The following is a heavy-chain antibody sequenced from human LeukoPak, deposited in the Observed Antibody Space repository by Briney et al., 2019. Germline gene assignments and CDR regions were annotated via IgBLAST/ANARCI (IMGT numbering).Heavy chain of an antibody. CDR1: GGLISSGSYY. CDR2: MYTSGRT. J-gene: IGHJ4*02. D-gene: IGHD1-26*01. CDR3: ARVGGSYYAYYFDY. V-gene: IGHV4-61*02. Sequence: KASETPSLTCTVCGGLISSGSYYWSWIRQPPGKGLEWIGRMYTSGRTNYNPSLKSRVTISVDTSKNQFSLKLSSVTAADTAVDYCARVGGSYYAYYFDYWGQGTLVTVSS.